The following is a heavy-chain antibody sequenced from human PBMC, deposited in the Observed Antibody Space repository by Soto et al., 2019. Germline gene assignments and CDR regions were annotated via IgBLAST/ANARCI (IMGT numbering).Heavy chain of an antibody. Sequence: QVQLQESGPGLVKPSQTLSLTCTVSGGSISSGDYYWSWIRQPPGKGLEWIGYIYYSGSTYYNPVLKSRVIISVDTSKNQFSLKLSSVTAADTAVYYCARGAGSYWWFDPWGQGTLVTVSS. D-gene: IGHD1-26*01. CDR3: ARGAGSYWWFDP. CDR2: IYYSGST. CDR1: GGSISSGDYY. J-gene: IGHJ5*02. V-gene: IGHV4-30-4*01.